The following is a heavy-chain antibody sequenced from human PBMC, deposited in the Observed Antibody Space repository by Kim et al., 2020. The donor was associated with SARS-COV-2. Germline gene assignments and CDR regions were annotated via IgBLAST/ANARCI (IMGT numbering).Heavy chain of an antibody. CDR3: HETGDSYSSGTDV. D-gene: IGHD1-1*01. V-gene: IGHV3-73*01. J-gene: IGHJ6*01. CDR1: GFTFSGSA. CDR2: IKSKANSFAT. Sequence: GGSLRLSCAASGFTFSGSAMHWVRQASGKGLEWVGRIKSKANSFATAYAASVKGRFTISSADSKHSAYLQMHSLKTTATDVYSCHETGDSYSSGTDV.